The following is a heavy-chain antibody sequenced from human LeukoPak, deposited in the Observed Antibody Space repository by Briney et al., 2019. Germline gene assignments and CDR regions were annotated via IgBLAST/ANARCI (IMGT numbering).Heavy chain of an antibody. V-gene: IGHV3-7*01. CDR1: GFTFSSYW. CDR2: IKQDGSEK. D-gene: IGHD6-6*01. Sequence: PGGSLRLSCAASGFTFSSYWMSWVRQAPGKGLEWVANIKQDGSEKYYVDSVKGRFTISRDNAKNSLYLQMNSLRAEDTAVYYCARSRHRQRGAFDIWGQGTMVTVSS. J-gene: IGHJ3*02. CDR3: ARSRHRQRGAFDI.